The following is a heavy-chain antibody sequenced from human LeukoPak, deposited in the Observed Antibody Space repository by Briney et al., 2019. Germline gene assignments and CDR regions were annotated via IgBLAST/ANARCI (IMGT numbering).Heavy chain of an antibody. CDR2: IFSGGST. D-gene: IGHD1-26*01. CDR1: GFIFSSNY. CDR3: ARVGPTRSDFDY. Sequence: GGSLRLSCAASGFIFSSNYMTWVRQAPSKGLEWVSVIFSGGSTYYAASVEDRVTISRDNSKNTLYLQMNNLRGEDTAVYYCARVGPTRSDFDYWGQGTLVTVSS. V-gene: IGHV3-53*01. J-gene: IGHJ4*02.